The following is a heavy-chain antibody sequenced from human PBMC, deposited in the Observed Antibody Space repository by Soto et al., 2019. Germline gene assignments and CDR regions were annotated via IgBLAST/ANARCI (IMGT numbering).Heavy chain of an antibody. CDR2: IYHSGST. V-gene: IGHV4-30-2*01. Sequence: QLQLQESGSGLVKPSQTLSLTCAVSGGSISSSGYSWSWIRQPPGKGLEWIGYIYHSGSTYYNPSLKSRVTISVDRSKNQFSLKLSSVTAADTAVYYCASRVGSTSCFDYWGQGTLVTVSS. CDR1: GGSISSSGYS. D-gene: IGHD2-2*01. CDR3: ASRVGSTSCFDY. J-gene: IGHJ4*02.